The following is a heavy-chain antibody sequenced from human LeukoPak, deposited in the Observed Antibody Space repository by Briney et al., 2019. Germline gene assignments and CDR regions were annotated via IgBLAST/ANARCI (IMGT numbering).Heavy chain of an antibody. CDR3: ARLMVRGVIIRNPFDY. V-gene: IGHV3-30*03. Sequence: GGSLRLSCAASGFTFSSYGMHWVRQAPGKGLEWVAVISYDGSNKYYADSVKGRFTISRDNSKNTLYLQMNSLRAEDTAVYYCARLMVRGVIIRNPFDYWGQGTLVTVSS. CDR1: GFTFSSYG. CDR2: ISYDGSNK. D-gene: IGHD3-10*01. J-gene: IGHJ4*02.